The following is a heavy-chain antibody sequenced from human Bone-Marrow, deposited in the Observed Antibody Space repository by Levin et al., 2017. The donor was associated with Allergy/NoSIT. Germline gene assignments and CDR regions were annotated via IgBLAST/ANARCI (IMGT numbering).Heavy chain of an antibody. D-gene: IGHD2-2*01. Sequence: SCAASGFTFTNYGMHWVRQAPGKGLEGVAYLSYDGRNKYYAESVKGRFTISRDNVKDRLLLEMDNLRTDDTAVCCCAKAPCSSATCYGSYYYFDGMDAWGRGTTVTVSS. CDR2: LSYDGRNK. J-gene: IGHJ6*02. CDR1: GFTFTNYG. V-gene: IGHV3-30*18. CDR3: AKAPCSSATCYGSYYYFDGMDA.